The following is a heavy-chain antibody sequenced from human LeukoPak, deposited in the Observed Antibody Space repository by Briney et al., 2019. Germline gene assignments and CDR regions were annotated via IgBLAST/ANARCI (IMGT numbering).Heavy chain of an antibody. CDR3: ARDSRLYGGATSYFDY. Sequence: ASVKVSCKASGYTFTSYDINWVRQATGQGLEWMGWMNPNSGNTGYAQKFQGRVTMTRNTSISSAYMELSRLRSDDTAVYYCARDSRLYGGATSYFDYWGQGTLVTVSS. V-gene: IGHV1-8*01. J-gene: IGHJ4*02. D-gene: IGHD1-26*01. CDR2: MNPNSGNT. CDR1: GYTFTSYD.